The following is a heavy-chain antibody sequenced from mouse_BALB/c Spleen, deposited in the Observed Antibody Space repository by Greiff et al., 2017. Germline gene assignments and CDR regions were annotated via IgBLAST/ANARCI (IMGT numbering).Heavy chain of an antibody. J-gene: IGHJ1*01. CDR2: IYPGGGYT. CDR1: GYTFTNYW. V-gene: IGHV1-63*02. CDR3: AREGLRQGDWYFDV. Sequence: QVQLQQSGAELVRPGTSVKISCKASGYTFTNYWLGWVKQRPGHGLEWIGDIYPGGGYTTYNEKFKGKATLTADTSSSTAYMQLSSLTSEDSAVYFCAREGLRQGDWYFDVWGAGTTVTVSS. D-gene: IGHD2-2*01.